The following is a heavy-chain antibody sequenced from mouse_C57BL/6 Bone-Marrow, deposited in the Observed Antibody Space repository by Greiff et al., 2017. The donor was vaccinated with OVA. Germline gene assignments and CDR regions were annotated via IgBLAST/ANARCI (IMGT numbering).Heavy chain of an antibody. D-gene: IGHD2-10*02. V-gene: IGHV1-50*01. CDR1: GYTFTSYW. J-gene: IGHJ2*01. Sequence: QVQLQQSGAELVKPGASVKLSCKASGYTFTSYWMQWVKQRPGQGLEWIGEIDPSDSYTNYNQKFKGKATLTVDTSSSAAYMQRSSLTSEDSAVYYCARGGPRKSSCDYWGQGTTLTVSS. CDR3: ARGGPRKSSCDY. CDR2: IDPSDSYT.